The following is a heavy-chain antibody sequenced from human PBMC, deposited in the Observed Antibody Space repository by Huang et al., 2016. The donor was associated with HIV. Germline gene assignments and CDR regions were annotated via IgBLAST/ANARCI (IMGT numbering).Heavy chain of an antibody. CDR2: INTNTGNP. V-gene: IGHV7-4-1*02. D-gene: IGHD6-19*01. Sequence: VQLVQSGSELKKPGASVKVSCKASGYTFTTYAINWVRQAPGQGLEWMGWINTNTGNPMYAQDFTGRFVFSLNTSVSTAYLQISSLKSEDTAVYYCARDPGSGWYNGDYWGQGTLVTVSS. CDR3: ARDPGSGWYNGDY. J-gene: IGHJ4*02. CDR1: GYTFTTYA.